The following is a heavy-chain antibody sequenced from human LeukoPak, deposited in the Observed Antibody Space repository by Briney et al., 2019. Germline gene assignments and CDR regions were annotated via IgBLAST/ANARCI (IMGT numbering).Heavy chain of an antibody. Sequence: SETPSLTCTVSGGSISSYYWSWIRQPPGKGLEWIGYIYYSGSTNYNPSLKSRVIISADTSKNQFSLKLNSVTAADTAVYYCARVVYGDSSKDFDYWGQGTLVTVSS. D-gene: IGHD4-17*01. CDR3: ARVVYGDSSKDFDY. J-gene: IGHJ4*02. CDR2: IYYSGST. V-gene: IGHV4-59*12. CDR1: GGSISSYY.